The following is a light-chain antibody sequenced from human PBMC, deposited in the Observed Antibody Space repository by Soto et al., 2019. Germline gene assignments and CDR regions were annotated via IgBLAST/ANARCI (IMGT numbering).Light chain of an antibody. J-gene: IGKJ1*01. CDR1: PSVSSS. CDR3: QQRYSWLRA. V-gene: IGKV3-11*01. Sequence: FVVTQSPATLSLSPGERATLSCRASPSVSSSVAWYQHKPGQSPRLVIYSGSKRATGIPARFSGSGSGTDFTLTISGLEVDDFAIYYCQQRYSWLRAFGQGTKVEVK. CDR2: SGS.